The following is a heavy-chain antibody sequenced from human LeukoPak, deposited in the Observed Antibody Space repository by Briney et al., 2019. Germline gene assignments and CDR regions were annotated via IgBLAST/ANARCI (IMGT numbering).Heavy chain of an antibody. CDR1: GFTFSSYW. J-gene: IGHJ4*02. Sequence: PGGSLRLSCAASGFTFSSYWMTWVRQAPGKGLEWVAVISYDGSNKYYAHSVKGRFTISRDNSKNTLYLQMNSLRAEDTAVYYCAREHGGYFDYWGQGTLVTVSS. D-gene: IGHD3-3*01. CDR2: ISYDGSNK. CDR3: AREHGGYFDY. V-gene: IGHV3-30-3*01.